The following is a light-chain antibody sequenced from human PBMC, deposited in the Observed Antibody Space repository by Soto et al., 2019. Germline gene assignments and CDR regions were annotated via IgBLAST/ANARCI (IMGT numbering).Light chain of an antibody. J-gene: IGLJ1*01. CDR2: DVS. V-gene: IGLV2-14*01. CDR1: SSDVGGYNY. Sequence: QSVLTQPASVSGSPGQSITISCTGTSSDVGGYNYVSWCQQHPGKAPKLMIYDVSNRPSGVSNRFSGSKSGNTASLTISGLQAEDEADYYCSSYTSSSTYVFGTG. CDR3: SSYTSSSTYV.